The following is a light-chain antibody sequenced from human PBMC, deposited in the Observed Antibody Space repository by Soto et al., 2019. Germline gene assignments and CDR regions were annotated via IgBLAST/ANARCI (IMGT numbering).Light chain of an antibody. Sequence: DIVMTQSPLSLSVTPGAPASISCRSSQSLLHLNGYKYLDWYLQKPGQSPQLLIYVGSTRASGVPGRFSSRGSRTDFTPRISSVEAEDGGVYYCMQALQTPYSFGQGTKLEIK. J-gene: IGKJ2*03. CDR1: QSLLHLNGYKY. CDR3: MQALQTPYS. CDR2: VGS. V-gene: IGKV2-28*01.